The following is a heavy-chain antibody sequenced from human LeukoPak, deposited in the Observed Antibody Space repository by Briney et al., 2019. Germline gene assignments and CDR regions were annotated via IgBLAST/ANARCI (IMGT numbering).Heavy chain of an antibody. J-gene: IGHJ4*02. CDR2: IYYSGST. CDR1: GGSISSSIYY. CDR3: ARLADCSSTSCYDH. Sequence: PSETLSLTCTVSGGSISSSIYYWGWIRQPPGKGLDWIGSIYYSGSTYYNPSLKSRVIISVDTSKNQFSLKLKSVTAADMAVYYCARLADCSSTSCYDHWGQGTLVTVSS. D-gene: IGHD2-2*01. V-gene: IGHV4-39*01.